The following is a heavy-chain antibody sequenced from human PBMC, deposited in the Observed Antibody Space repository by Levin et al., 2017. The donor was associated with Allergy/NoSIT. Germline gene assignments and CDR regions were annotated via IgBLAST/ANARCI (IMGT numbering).Heavy chain of an antibody. V-gene: IGHV3-23*01. D-gene: IGHD4-17*01. CDR2: ISATGGSI. J-gene: IGHJ6*02. CDR3: AKDGHGDYQDYSYYFGMDV. Sequence: GGSLRLSCAASGFTFSSYAMSWVRQAPGKGLEWVSSISATGGSIYYADSVKGRFTFSRDNSKNTLYLQMNRLRAEDTAVYYCAKDGHGDYQDYSYYFGMDVWGQGTTVTVSS. CDR1: GFTFSSYA.